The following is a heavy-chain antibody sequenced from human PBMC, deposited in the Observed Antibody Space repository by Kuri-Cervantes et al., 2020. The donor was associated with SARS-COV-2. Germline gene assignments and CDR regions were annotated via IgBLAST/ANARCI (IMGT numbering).Heavy chain of an antibody. CDR2: IRGYNKDM. V-gene: IGHV1-18*01. J-gene: IGHJ4*02. CDR1: GYTFSNYG. D-gene: IGHD3-3*01. CDR3: ARVNRITIFGVVTNSPMD. Sequence: ASVKVSCKASGYTFSNYGINWVRQAPGRGLEWMGWIRGYNKDMKYAQKFQGRVTMTTDTFMTTAYMELRSLRSDDTAVYYCARVNRITIFGVVTNSPMDWGQGTLVTVSS.